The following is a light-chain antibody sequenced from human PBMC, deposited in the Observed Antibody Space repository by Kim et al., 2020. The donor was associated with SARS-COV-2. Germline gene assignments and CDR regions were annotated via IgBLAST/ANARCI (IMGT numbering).Light chain of an antibody. CDR3: QQDYNSPRT. CDR2: ATS. Sequence: AIQMTQSPSSLSVSVGDRVTITCRASQGIRNDLGWYQQKPGKAPKLLIYATSSLQSGVPSRFSGSGSGTDFTLTISSLQPEDFATYYCQQDYNSPRTFGQGTKVDIK. J-gene: IGKJ1*01. V-gene: IGKV1-6*01. CDR1: QGIRND.